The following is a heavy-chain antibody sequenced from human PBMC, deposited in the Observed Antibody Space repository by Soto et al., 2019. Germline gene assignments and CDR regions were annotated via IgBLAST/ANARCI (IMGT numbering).Heavy chain of an antibody. D-gene: IGHD3-16*02. J-gene: IGHJ4*01. CDR2: IRSKANSYAT. CDR1: GFTFSGSA. V-gene: IGHV3-73*01. Sequence: PGGSLRLSCAASGFTFSGSAMHWVRQASGKGLEWVGRIRSKANSYATAYAASVKGRFTISRDDSKNTAYLQMNSLKTEDTAVYYCTTDSYIAIVIIRFDYWGHGTLVTVSS. CDR3: TTDSYIAIVIIRFDY.